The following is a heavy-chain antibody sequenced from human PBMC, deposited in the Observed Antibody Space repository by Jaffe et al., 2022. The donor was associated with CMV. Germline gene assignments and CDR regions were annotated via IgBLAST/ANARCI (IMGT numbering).Heavy chain of an antibody. V-gene: IGHV1-69*09. D-gene: IGHD3-22*01. CDR1: GGTFSSYA. CDR3: ARSYYDSSGYFPPDYYYYYMDV. Sequence: QVQLVQSGAEVKKPGSSVKVSCKASGGTFSSYAISWVRQAPGQGLEWMGRIIPILGIANYAQKFQGRVTITADKSTSTAYMELSSLRSEDTAVYYCARSYYDSSGYFPPDYYYYYMDVWGKGTTVTVSS. CDR2: IIPILGIA. J-gene: IGHJ6*03.